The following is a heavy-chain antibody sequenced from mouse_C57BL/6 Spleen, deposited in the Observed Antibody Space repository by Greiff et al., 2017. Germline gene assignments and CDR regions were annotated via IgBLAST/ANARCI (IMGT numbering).Heavy chain of an antibody. CDR2: ISNGGGST. J-gene: IGHJ1*03. CDR1: GFTFSDYY. D-gene: IGHD1-1*01. V-gene: IGHV5-12*01. CDR3: AIYPGDFDV. Sequence: EVKLVESGGGLVQPGGSLKLSCAASGFTFSDYYMYWVRQTPEKRLEWVAYISNGGGSTYYPDTVKGRFTISRDNAKNTLYLQMSRLKSEDTAMYYCAIYPGDFDVWGTGTTVTVSS.